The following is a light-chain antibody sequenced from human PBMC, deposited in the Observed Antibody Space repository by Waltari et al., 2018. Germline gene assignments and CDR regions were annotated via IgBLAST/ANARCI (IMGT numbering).Light chain of an antibody. CDR3: QQADTFPRT. V-gene: IGKV1-12*01. CDR1: QGIGSW. Sequence: DIQMTQSPSSVSASVGDRVTITCRASQGIGSWLAWYQQKPGKAPKLLIYAASSLQTGVPSRFSGSRSGTDFTLTISSLQPDDFATYFGQQADTFPRTFGQGTKVEIK. CDR2: AAS. J-gene: IGKJ1*01.